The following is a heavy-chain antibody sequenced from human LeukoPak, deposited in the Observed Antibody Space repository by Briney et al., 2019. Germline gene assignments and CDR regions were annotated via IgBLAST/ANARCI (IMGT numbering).Heavy chain of an antibody. CDR3: ARSYYYDSGGPD. CDR2: IYSGGTT. Sequence: GGSLRLSRAASGFTVSSNYMSWVRQAPGKGLEWVSVIYSGGTTYYADSVKGRFTISRDNSQNTLYLQMNSLRVEDTAVYYCARSYYYDSGGPDWGQGTLVTVSS. J-gene: IGHJ4*02. CDR1: GFTVSSNY. D-gene: IGHD3-22*01. V-gene: IGHV3-66*01.